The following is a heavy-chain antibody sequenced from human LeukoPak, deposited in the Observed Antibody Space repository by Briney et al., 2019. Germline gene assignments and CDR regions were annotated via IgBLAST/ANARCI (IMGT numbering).Heavy chain of an antibody. D-gene: IGHD3-9*01. Sequence: PGRSLRLSCAASGFTFSKYGMHWVRQAPGKGLEWVANIKQDGSEKYYVDSVKGRFTFSRDNAKNSLYLQMNSLRAEDTAVYYCAREDILRYFDWLSPYYYGMDVWGQGTTVTVSS. CDR2: IKQDGSEK. CDR3: AREDILRYFDWLSPYYYGMDV. V-gene: IGHV3-7*01. CDR1: GFTFSKYG. J-gene: IGHJ6*02.